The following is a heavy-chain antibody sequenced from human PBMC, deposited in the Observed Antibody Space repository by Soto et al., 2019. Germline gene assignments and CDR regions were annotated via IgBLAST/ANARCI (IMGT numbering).Heavy chain of an antibody. J-gene: IGHJ6*02. Sequence: GGSLRPSCVASGLPVAGSYMAWVRQAPGKGLEWASVIYNDGTTYYSQSVEGRFTISRDTSKNTLYLQMDRLRDEDTAVYYCVRPLPSGQTHARDVWGQGTTVTVSS. CDR3: VRPLPSGQTHARDV. CDR1: GLPVAGSY. CDR2: IYNDGTT. D-gene: IGHD3-10*01. V-gene: IGHV3-53*01.